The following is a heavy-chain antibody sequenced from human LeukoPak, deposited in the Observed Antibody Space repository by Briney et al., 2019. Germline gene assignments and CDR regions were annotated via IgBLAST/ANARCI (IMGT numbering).Heavy chain of an antibody. Sequence: ASVKVSCKASGYTFTSYAMHWVRQAPGQRLEWMGWINAGNGSTKYSQKFQGRVTITRDTSASTAYMELSSLRSEDTAVYYCARYGDIAVAGTSRAFGYWGQGTLVTVSS. J-gene: IGHJ4*02. CDR2: INAGNGST. V-gene: IGHV1-3*01. CDR3: ARYGDIAVAGTSRAFGY. CDR1: GYTFTSYA. D-gene: IGHD6-19*01.